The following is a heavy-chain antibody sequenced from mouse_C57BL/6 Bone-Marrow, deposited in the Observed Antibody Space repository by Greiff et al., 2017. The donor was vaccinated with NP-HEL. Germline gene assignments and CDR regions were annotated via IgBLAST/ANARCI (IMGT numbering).Heavy chain of an antibody. Sequence: VQLQQSGAELARPGASVKMSCKASGYTFTSYTMHWVKQRPGQGLEWIGYINPSSGYTKYNQKFKDKATLTADKSSSTAYMQLSSLTSEDSAVYYCARSGGSYDYPFAYWGQGTLVTVSA. D-gene: IGHD2-4*01. CDR1: GYTFTSYT. V-gene: IGHV1-4*01. J-gene: IGHJ3*01. CDR3: ARSGGSYDYPFAY. CDR2: INPSSGYT.